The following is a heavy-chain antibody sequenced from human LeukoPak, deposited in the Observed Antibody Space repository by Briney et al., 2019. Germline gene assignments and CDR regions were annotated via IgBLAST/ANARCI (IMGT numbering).Heavy chain of an antibody. D-gene: IGHD6-19*01. Sequence: GGSLRLSCAASGFTFSSYEMNWVRQAPGKGLEWVSYISSSGSTIYYADSVKGRFTISRDNAKNSLYLQMNSLRAEDTAVYYCARVVAGKENWFDPWGQGTLVTVSS. CDR1: GFTFSSYE. J-gene: IGHJ5*02. CDR2: ISSSGSTI. CDR3: ARVVAGKENWFDP. V-gene: IGHV3-48*03.